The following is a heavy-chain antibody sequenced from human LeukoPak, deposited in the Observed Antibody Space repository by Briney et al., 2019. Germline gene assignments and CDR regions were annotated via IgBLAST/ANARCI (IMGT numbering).Heavy chain of an antibody. CDR2: ISSSSSYI. Sequence: GGSLRLSCAASGFTFSSYSMNWVRQAPGKGLEWVSSISSSSSYIYYADSEKGRFTISRDNAKNSLYLQMNSLRAEDTAVYYCVRDSYYDSSGVNWFDPWGQGTLVTVSS. J-gene: IGHJ5*02. CDR1: GFTFSSYS. CDR3: VRDSYYDSSGVNWFDP. D-gene: IGHD3-22*01. V-gene: IGHV3-21*01.